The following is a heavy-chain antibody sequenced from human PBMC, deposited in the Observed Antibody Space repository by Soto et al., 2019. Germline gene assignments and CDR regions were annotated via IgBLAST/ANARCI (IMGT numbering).Heavy chain of an antibody. CDR2: ISSSSSTI. D-gene: IGHD6-13*01. V-gene: IGHV3-48*01. J-gene: IGHJ4*02. CDR1: GFTFSSYS. Sequence: EVQLVESGGGLVQPGGSLRLSCAASGFTFSSYSMNWVRQAPGKGLEWVSYISSSSSTIYYADSVKGRFTISRDNAKNSLYLQMNSLRAEDTAVYYCARASRSWNGALRFDYWGQGTLVTVSS. CDR3: ARASRSWNGALRFDY.